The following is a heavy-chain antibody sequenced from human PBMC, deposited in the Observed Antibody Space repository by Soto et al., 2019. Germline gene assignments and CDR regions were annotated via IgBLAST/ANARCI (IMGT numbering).Heavy chain of an antibody. J-gene: IGHJ6*02. D-gene: IGHD3-10*01. CDR1: GGSISNNFYY. Sequence: SETLSLTCSVSGGSISNNFYYWTWIRQPPGKDLEWIGYISNSGNTAYNPSLNSRGTISVDKPKNQFSLKLRSVTAADTAMYYCTIRFSYGSGKYAIDLWGQGATVTVSS. CDR3: TIRFSYGSGKYAIDL. CDR2: ISNSGNT. V-gene: IGHV4-61*05.